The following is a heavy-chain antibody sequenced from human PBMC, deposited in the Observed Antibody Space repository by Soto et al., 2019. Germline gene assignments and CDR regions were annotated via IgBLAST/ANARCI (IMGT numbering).Heavy chain of an antibody. CDR1: GYTFTSYG. J-gene: IGHJ6*02. CDR3: ARDCSSTSCYSKMDYYYYGMDV. V-gene: IGHV1-18*01. Sequence: AASVKVSCKASGYTFTSYGISWVRQAPGQGLEWMGWISAYNGNTNYAQKLQGRVTMTTDTSTSTAYMELRSLRSDDTAVYYCARDCSSTSCYSKMDYYYYGMDVWGQGTTVTVSS. CDR2: ISAYNGNT. D-gene: IGHD2-2*01.